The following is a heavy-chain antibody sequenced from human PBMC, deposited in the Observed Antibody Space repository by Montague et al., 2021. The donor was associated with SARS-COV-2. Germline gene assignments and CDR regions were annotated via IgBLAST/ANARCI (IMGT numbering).Heavy chain of an antibody. V-gene: IGHV3-20*04. CDR1: GFTFDVYG. CDR2: ITWNGINT. D-gene: IGHD3-10*01. CDR3: TRGFRGGPFDC. J-gene: IGHJ4*02. Sequence: CLRLSCAASGFTFDVYGMSWVRQVPGKGLEWVSGITWNGINTGYVDAVKGRFTISRDNAKKSLYLEMKSLRVEDTALYYCTRGFRGGPFDCWGQGSLVTVSS.